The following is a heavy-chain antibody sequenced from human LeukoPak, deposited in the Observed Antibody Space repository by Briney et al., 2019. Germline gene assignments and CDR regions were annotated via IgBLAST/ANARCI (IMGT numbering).Heavy chain of an antibody. J-gene: IGHJ6*02. CDR3: AKGEVVTPGYCFNMDI. D-gene: IGHD4-23*01. CDR2: LSARGEYT. V-gene: IGHV3-23*01. Sequence: PGGSLRLSCAASGFTFSSYAMTWVRQAPGKGLEWVAGLSARGEYTYYADSVRGRFTISRDNSKNTLYLQMSSLRVEDTAVYYCAKGEVVTPGYCFNMDIWGLGTTVTVSS. CDR1: GFTFSSYA.